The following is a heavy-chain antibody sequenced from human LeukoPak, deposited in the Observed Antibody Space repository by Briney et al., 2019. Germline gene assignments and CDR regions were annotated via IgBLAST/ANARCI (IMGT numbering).Heavy chain of an antibody. CDR3: AREGRFLEWLLYVRDAFDI. CDR1: GFTFSSYS. J-gene: IGHJ3*02. CDR2: ISSSSSYI. Sequence: GGSLRLSCAASGFTFSSYSMNWVPQAPRKGLEWVSSISSSSSYIYYADSVKGRFTISRDNAKNSLYLQMNSLRAEDTAVYYCAREGRFLEWLLYVRDAFDIWGQGTMVTVSS. D-gene: IGHD3-3*01. V-gene: IGHV3-21*01.